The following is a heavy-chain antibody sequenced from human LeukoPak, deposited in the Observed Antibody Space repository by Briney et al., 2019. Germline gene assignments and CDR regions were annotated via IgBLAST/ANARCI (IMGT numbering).Heavy chain of an antibody. D-gene: IGHD3-22*01. Sequence: SETLSLTCAVYGGSFSVYYWSWIRQPPGKGLEWIGEINRSGSTNYNPSLKSRATISVDTSKNQFSLKLSSVTAADTAVYYCARDYYDSSGYYYTPFDYWGQGTLVTVSS. CDR3: ARDYYDSSGYYYTPFDY. J-gene: IGHJ4*02. CDR2: INRSGST. CDR1: GGSFSVYY. V-gene: IGHV4-34*01.